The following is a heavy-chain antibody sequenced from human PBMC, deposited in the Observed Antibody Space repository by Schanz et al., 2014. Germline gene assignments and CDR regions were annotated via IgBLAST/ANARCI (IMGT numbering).Heavy chain of an antibody. D-gene: IGHD2-15*01. CDR1: GGSISSYY. V-gene: IGHV4-59*04. CDR3: ARLVGPSFYYGMDV. CDR2: IYYSGNT. Sequence: QVQLQQWGAGLLKPSETLSLTCTVSGGSISSYYWSWIRQPPGKGLEFIGYIYYSGNTYYNPSLKRRVTMSLDTSKNQFSLKLTSVTAVDTAVYYCARLVGPSFYYGMDVWGQGTTVNGSS. J-gene: IGHJ6*02.